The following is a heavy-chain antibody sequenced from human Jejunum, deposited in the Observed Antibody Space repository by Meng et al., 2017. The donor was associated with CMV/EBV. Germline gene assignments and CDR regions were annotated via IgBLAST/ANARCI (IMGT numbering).Heavy chain of an antibody. D-gene: IGHD3-10*01. J-gene: IGHJ5*02. CDR1: GWSFSGYY. CDR3: AVGYGSGSNNWFDP. CDR2: INHSGST. V-gene: IGHV4-34*01. Sequence: VTLQEGGAGLLKPSETLPLPCAVYGWSFSGYYWNWIRQPPGKGLEWIGEINHSGSTNYNPSLKSRVTISVDTSKNQFSLKLSFVTAADTAVYYCAVGYGSGSNNWFDPWGQGTLVTVSS.